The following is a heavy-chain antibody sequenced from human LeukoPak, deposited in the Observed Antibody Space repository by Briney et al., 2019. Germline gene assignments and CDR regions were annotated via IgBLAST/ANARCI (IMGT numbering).Heavy chain of an antibody. V-gene: IGHV3-23*01. CDR3: ARGVSD. Sequence: GGSLRLSCATSGFTFNIYAMNWVRQAPGKGLEWVSIISGNGVNTYYADSVKGRFTISRDDSKNTLYLQMNSLRVDDTAIYYCARGVSDWGQGTLVTVAS. J-gene: IGHJ4*02. D-gene: IGHD3-16*01. CDR1: GFTFNIYA. CDR2: ISGNGVNT.